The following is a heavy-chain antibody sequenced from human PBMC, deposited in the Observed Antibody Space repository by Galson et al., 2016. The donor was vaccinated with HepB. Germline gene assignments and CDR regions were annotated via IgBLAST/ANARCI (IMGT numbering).Heavy chain of an antibody. J-gene: IGHJ6*02. CDR3: ARDKSFYYYGMDV. Sequence: SLRLSCAASGFTFSRYGMHWVRQAPGKGLEWLALISYDGSYSSYADSVKGRFTISRDNSKKTLYLQMNSLRAEDTAVYYCARDKSFYYYGMDVWGQGTTVTVSS. V-gene: IGHV3-30*03. CDR1: GFTFSRYG. CDR2: ISYDGSYS.